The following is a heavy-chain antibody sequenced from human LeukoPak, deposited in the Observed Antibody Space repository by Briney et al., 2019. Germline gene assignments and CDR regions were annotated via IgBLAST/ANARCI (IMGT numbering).Heavy chain of an antibody. Sequence: PSETLSLTCTVSGGSISSSSYYWSWIRQPPGKGLEWIGSVYYSGSTYYNPSLKSRITISVDTSKNQFSLNLSSVTAAGTAVYYCARRSVYSYFDYWGQGTLVTVSS. V-gene: IGHV4-39*01. J-gene: IGHJ4*02. CDR2: VYYSGST. CDR1: GGSISSSSYY. D-gene: IGHD4-11*01. CDR3: ARRSVYSYFDY.